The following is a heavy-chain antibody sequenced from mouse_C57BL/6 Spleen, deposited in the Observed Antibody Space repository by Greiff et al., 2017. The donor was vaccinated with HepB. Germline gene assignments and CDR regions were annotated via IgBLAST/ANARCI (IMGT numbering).Heavy chain of an antibody. Sequence: EVKVVESGGGLVKPGGSLKLSCAASGFTFSSYAMSWVRQTPEKRLEWVATISDAGSYTYYPDNVKGRFTISRDNAKNNLYLQMSHLKSEDTAMYYCAREGGGYDVAYWGQGTLVTVSA. V-gene: IGHV5-4*01. J-gene: IGHJ3*01. CDR3: AREGGGYDVAY. CDR1: GFTFSSYA. D-gene: IGHD2-14*01. CDR2: ISDAGSYT.